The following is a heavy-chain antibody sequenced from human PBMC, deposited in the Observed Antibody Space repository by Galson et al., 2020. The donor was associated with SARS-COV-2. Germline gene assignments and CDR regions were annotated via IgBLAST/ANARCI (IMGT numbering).Heavy chain of an antibody. J-gene: IGHJ4*02. CDR1: GFSFSNHG. D-gene: IGHD6-13*01. Sequence: GESLKISCEASGFSFSNHGMHWVRQAPGKGLEWVAFISYDGTDKYYADSVKGRFAISRDNARNTLYLQLSSLRAEDTAVYFCAKNRGWQQQFFLYYFDHWGQGTLVTVSS. CDR2: ISYDGTDK. V-gene: IGHV3-30*18. CDR3: AKNRGWQQQFFLYYFDH.